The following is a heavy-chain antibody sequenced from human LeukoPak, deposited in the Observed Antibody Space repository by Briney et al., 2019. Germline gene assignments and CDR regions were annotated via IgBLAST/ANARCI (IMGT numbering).Heavy chain of an antibody. CDR2: IYTSGST. CDR3: ARDGGIAVAGTVYYYYYMDV. Sequence: SETLSLTCTVSGGSISSYYWSWIRQPARKGLEWIGRIYTSGSTNYNPSLKSRVTISVDKSKNQFSLKLSSVTAADTAVYYCARDGGIAVAGTVYYYYYMDVWGKGTTVTVSS. D-gene: IGHD6-19*01. J-gene: IGHJ6*03. V-gene: IGHV4-4*07. CDR1: GGSISSYY.